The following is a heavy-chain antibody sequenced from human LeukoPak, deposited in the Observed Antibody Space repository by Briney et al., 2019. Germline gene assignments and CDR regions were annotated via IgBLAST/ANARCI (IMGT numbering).Heavy chain of an antibody. D-gene: IGHD2-2*01. J-gene: IGHJ4*02. Sequence: GASVKVSCEASRYTFTDYYIHWVRQAPGQGLEWMGWINPNSGGTNYAQKLQGRVTMTRDTSISTAYMELSNLRSDDTAVYYCARDLGYCGSDSCLYPLDYWGQGTLVTVSS. V-gene: IGHV1-2*02. CDR3: ARDLGYCGSDSCLYPLDY. CDR1: RYTFTDYY. CDR2: INPNSGGT.